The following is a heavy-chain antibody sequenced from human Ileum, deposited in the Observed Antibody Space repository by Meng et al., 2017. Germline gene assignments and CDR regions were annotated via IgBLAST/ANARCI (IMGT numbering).Heavy chain of an antibody. D-gene: IGHD2-15*01. CDR2: ISNSRNYI. CDR3: AREGGHSILSWWEVLRIYYYYAVDV. CDR1: GFTFSCCA. V-gene: IGHV3-21*06. Sequence: GGSLRLSCVASGFTFSCCAMNWVRQAPRKGLEWVSLISNSRNYIYSADRMRGRFPISRENVENSLCLQMNSLRAENTAVYDGAREGGHSILSWWEVLRIYYYYAVDVWGQGTTVTVSS. J-gene: IGHJ6*02.